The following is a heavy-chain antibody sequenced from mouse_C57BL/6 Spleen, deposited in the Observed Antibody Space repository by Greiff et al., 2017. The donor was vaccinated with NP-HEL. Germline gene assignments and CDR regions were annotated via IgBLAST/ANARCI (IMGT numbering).Heavy chain of an antibody. Sequence: DVKLVESGGDLVKPGGSLKLSCAASGFTFSSYGMSWVRQTPDKRLEWVATISSGGSYTYYPDSVKGRFTISRDNAKNTLYLQMSSLKSEDTAMYYCARHPYYYGSSPYAMDYWGQGTSVTVSS. D-gene: IGHD1-1*01. V-gene: IGHV5-6*02. J-gene: IGHJ4*01. CDR1: GFTFSSYG. CDR2: ISSGGSYT. CDR3: ARHPYYYGSSPYAMDY.